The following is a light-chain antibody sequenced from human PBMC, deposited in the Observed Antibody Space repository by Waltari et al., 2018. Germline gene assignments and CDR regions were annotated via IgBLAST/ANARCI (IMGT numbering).Light chain of an antibody. Sequence: EIVMTQSPATLSVSPGDRVTLSCRASQSISNNLALYQQKPGQAPRLLIYGASTRATGIPARFSGNRSGTEFTLTISSLQSEDFAVYYCQQYNNWPPLFTFGPGTKVDMK. V-gene: IGKV3D-15*01. CDR2: GAS. CDR1: QSISNN. CDR3: QQYNNWPPLFT. J-gene: IGKJ3*01.